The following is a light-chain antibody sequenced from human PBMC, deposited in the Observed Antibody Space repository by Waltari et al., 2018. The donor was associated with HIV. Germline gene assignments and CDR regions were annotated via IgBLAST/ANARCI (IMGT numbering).Light chain of an antibody. Sequence: QSALTQPASVSGSPGQSITISCTGTSSDVGGYAYVSWYQQHPGKAPKLIIYEVSYRPSGSSHRFSASKSGNTASLTSSGLQAEDEADYYCSSYTSSNTLVFGGGTKLTVL. CDR1: SSDVGGYAY. CDR3: SSYTSSNTLV. V-gene: IGLV2-14*03. CDR2: EVS. J-gene: IGLJ3*02.